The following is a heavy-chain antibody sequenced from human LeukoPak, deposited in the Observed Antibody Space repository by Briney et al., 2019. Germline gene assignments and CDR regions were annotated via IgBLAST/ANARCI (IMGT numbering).Heavy chain of an antibody. CDR3: AKDGDSSGFDLSY. CDR2: IRYDGSTQ. V-gene: IGHV3-30*02. D-gene: IGHD3-22*01. CDR1: GFIFSSYG. Sequence: GGSLRLSCTPSGFIFSSYGMRWVRHAPGKGLGWVACIRYDGSTQNYADSVKGRFTISRDNSKNTLYLQMNTLRAEDTAVYYCAKDGDSSGFDLSYWGQGTLVTVSP. J-gene: IGHJ4*02.